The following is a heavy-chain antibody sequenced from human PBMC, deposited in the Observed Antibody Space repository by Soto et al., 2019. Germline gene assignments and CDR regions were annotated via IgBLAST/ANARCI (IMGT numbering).Heavy chain of an antibody. Sequence: GESLKISCKASGYSITSYWIAWLRQMPGQVLEWMGIIFPDDSDTRYSPSFQGQVTISADKSISTAYVQWSSLKASDTAMYYCTRGGVENRTFDYWGQGTLVTVS. CDR3: TRGGVENRTFDY. CDR2: IFPDDSDT. CDR1: GYSITSYW. V-gene: IGHV5-51*01. D-gene: IGHD3-3*01. J-gene: IGHJ4*02.